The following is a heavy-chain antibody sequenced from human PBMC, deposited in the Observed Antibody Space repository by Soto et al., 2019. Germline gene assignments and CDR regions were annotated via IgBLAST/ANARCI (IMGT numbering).Heavy chain of an antibody. CDR1: GGSISSYY. CDR3: ARDGVARLGYWANYYYGMDV. D-gene: IGHD3-3*01. V-gene: IGHV4-4*07. J-gene: IGHJ6*02. CDR2: IYTSGST. Sequence: SETLSLTCTVSGGSISSYYWSWIRQPAGKGLEWIGRIYTSGSTNYNPSLKSRVTMSVDTSKNQFSLKLSSVTAADTAVYYCARDGVARLGYWANYYYGMDVWGQGTTVTVSS.